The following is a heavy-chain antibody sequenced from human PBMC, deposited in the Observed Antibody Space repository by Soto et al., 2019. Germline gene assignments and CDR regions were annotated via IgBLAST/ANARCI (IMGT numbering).Heavy chain of an antibody. J-gene: IGHJ6*02. V-gene: IGHV3-48*04. D-gene: IGHD3-22*01. CDR3: AKGTYYYDSSGQGYGMDV. Sequence: PGGSLRLSCAGSGFTVSSYAMHWVRQAPGKGLEWVSYISSSGSTIYYADSVKGRFTISRDNSKNSLYLQMNSLRTEDTALYYCAKGTYYYDSSGQGYGMDVWGQGTTVTVSS. CDR1: GFTVSSYA. CDR2: ISSSGSTI.